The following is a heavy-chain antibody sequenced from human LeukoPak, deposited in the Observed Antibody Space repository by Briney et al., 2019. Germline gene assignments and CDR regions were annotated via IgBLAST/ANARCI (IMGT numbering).Heavy chain of an antibody. CDR1: GGSISSGGYY. D-gene: IGHD2-2*02. CDR2: IYYSGST. V-gene: IGHV4-30-4*08. CDR3: ARLVVVPAAISYFDY. Sequence: SQTLSLTCTVSGGSISSGGYYWSWIRQPPGKGLEWIGYIYYSGSTYYNPSLKSRVTISVDTSKNQFSLKLSSVTAADTAVYYCARLVVVPAAISYFDYWGQGTLVTVSS. J-gene: IGHJ4*02.